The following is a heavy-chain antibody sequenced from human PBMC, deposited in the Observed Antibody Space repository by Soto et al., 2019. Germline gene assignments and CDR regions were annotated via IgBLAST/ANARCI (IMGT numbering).Heavy chain of an antibody. V-gene: IGHV4-34*01. CDR3: ATLWFGEDNWFDP. D-gene: IGHD3-10*01. CDR1: GGSFSGYY. J-gene: IGHJ5*02. Sequence: SETLSLTCAVYGGSFSGYYWSWIRQPPGKGLEWIGEINHSGSTNYNPSLKSRVTISVDTSKNQFSLKLSSVTAADTAVYYCATLWFGEDNWFDPWGQGTLVTVLL. CDR2: INHSGST.